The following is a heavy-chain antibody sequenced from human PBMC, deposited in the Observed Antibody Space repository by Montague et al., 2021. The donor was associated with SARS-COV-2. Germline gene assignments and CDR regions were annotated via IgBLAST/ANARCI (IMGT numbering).Heavy chain of an antibody. J-gene: IGHJ2*01. Sequence: SETLSLTCTVSGGSISSSSYYWGWIRQPPGKGPEWIGSIYDSGTTIYNPSLRSRVTMSVDTSKNQFSLRLSSVTAADTAVFYCAREGAGDWSVDVWGRGTLVTVSS. CDR2: IYDSGTT. D-gene: IGHD4/OR15-4a*01. CDR1: GGSISSSSYY. CDR3: AREGAGDWSVDV. V-gene: IGHV4-39*02.